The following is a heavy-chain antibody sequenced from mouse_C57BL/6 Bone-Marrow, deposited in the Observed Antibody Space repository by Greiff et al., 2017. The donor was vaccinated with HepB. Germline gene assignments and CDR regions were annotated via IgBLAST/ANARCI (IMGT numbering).Heavy chain of an antibody. CDR2: IRNKANGYTT. CDR1: GFTFTDYY. CDR3: ARYIYGGFAY. V-gene: IGHV7-3*01. J-gene: IGHJ3*01. Sequence: EVKLVESGGGLVQPGGSLSLSCAASGFTFTDYYMSWVRQPPGKALEWLGFIRNKANGYTTEYSASVKGRFTISRDNSQSILYLQMNALRAEDSATDYCARYIYGGFAYWGQGTLVTVSA. D-gene: IGHD1-1*02.